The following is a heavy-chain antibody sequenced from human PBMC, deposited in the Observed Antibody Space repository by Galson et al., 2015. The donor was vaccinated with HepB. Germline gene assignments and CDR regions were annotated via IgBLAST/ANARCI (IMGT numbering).Heavy chain of an antibody. CDR1: GGTFNTYA. J-gene: IGHJ4*02. Sequence: SVKVSCKASGGTFNTYAMNWVRQAPGQGLEWVGGIIPLFGTADYSQRSQGRVTITADGSTTTAYMELSSLTSDDTAVYYCARGSAYFDYWGQGTQVTVSS. CDR3: ARGSAYFDY. V-gene: IGHV1-69*13. CDR2: IIPLFGTA.